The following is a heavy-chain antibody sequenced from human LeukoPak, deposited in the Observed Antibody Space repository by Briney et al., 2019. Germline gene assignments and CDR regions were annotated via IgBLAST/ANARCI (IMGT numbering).Heavy chain of an antibody. V-gene: IGHV1-2*02. CDR3: AREVERDFWSGYYIPPYFDY. CDR2: INPNSGGT. J-gene: IGHJ4*02. Sequence: ASVKVSCKASGYTFTGYYMHWVRQAPGQGLEWMGWINPNSGGTNYAQKFQGRVTMTRDTSISTAYMELSRPRSDDTAVYYCAREVERDFWSGYYIPPYFDYWGQGTLVTVSS. D-gene: IGHD3-3*01. CDR1: GYTFTGYY.